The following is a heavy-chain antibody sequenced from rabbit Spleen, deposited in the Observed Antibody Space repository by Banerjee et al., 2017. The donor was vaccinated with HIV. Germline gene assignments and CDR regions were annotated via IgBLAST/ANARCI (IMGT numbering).Heavy chain of an antibody. CDR2: INTFSGRG. CDR1: GFSFSGGYV. J-gene: IGHJ4*01. V-gene: IGHV1S45*01. CDR3: ARDLVGVIGWNFYL. Sequence: QEQLVESGGDLVKPEGSLTLTCTASGFSFSGGYVMGWVRQAPGKGLEWIASINTFSGRGVYATWAKGRFTISRTSSTTVTLRMTSLTAADRATYFCARDLVGVIGWNFYLWGQGTLVTVS. D-gene: IGHD1-1*01.